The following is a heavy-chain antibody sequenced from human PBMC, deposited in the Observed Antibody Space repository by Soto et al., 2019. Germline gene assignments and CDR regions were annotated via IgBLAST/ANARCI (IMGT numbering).Heavy chain of an antibody. CDR1: GFTFSSYA. CDR2: ISYDGSNK. CDR3: ARDNAYYYGSGRMDV. J-gene: IGHJ6*02. V-gene: IGHV3-30-3*01. D-gene: IGHD3-10*01. Sequence: PGGSLRLSCAASGFTFSSYAMHWVRQAPGKGLEWVAVISYDGSNKYYADSVKGRFTISRDNSKNTLYLQMNSLRAEDTAVYYCARDNAYYYGSGRMDVWGQGTTVTVSS.